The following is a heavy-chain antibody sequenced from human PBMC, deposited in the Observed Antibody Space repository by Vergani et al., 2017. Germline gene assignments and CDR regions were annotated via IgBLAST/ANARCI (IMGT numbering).Heavy chain of an antibody. CDR3: VTRGGSTTVXLDY. CDR2: ISGSGGST. CDR1: GFTFSSYA. V-gene: IGHV3-23*01. J-gene: IGHJ4*02. D-gene: IGHD2/OR15-2a*01. Sequence: EVQLLESGGGLVQPGRSLRLSCAASGFTFSSYAMSWARQAPGKGLEWVSAISGSGGSTYYADSVKGRFTISRDNSKNTLYLQMNSLRAEDTAVYYCVTRGGSTTVXLDYWGQGTLVTVSS.